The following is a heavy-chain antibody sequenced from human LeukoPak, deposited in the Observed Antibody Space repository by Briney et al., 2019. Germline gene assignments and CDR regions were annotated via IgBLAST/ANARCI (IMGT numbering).Heavy chain of an antibody. V-gene: IGHV3-74*01. Sequence: GGSLRLSCAASGFTFSNYWMHWVRQAPGKGLVWVSRINTDGSTTNYADAVKGRFTISRDSAKNALYLQMNSLRAEDTAVYYCASLKSDNWGRGTLVSVSS. CDR1: GFTFSNYW. CDR2: INTDGSTT. D-gene: IGHD2-21*01. J-gene: IGHJ4*02. CDR3: ASLKSDN.